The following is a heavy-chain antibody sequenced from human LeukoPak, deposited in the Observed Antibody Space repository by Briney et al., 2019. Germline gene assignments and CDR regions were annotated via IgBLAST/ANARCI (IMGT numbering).Heavy chain of an antibody. CDR1: GASIHTYY. J-gene: IGHJ4*02. V-gene: IGHV4-4*07. CDR2: VHTSGST. D-gene: IGHD4-23*01. Sequence: KPSETLSLTCDVSGASIHTYYFSWIRQSAGEGLEWIGRVHTSGSTTYNPSLKSRITLLQDTSKNQIYLRLTSVTAADTAVYFCARDGGGNRNFDYWGQGILVTVSS. CDR3: ARDGGGNRNFDY.